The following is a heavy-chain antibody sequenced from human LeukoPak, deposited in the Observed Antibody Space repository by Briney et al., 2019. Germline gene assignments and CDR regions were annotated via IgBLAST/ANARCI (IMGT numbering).Heavy chain of an antibody. CDR2: ISSSSDYI. D-gene: IGHD4-17*01. V-gene: IGHV3-21*01. Sequence: GGSLRLSCAASGFTLSGYSMNWVRQAPGKGLEWVSSISSSSDYIYYADSVKGRFTISRDNAKNSLSLQMNCLRAEDTAVYYCVRDYGDFDYWGQGTLVTVSS. CDR1: GFTLSGYS. J-gene: IGHJ4*02. CDR3: VRDYGDFDY.